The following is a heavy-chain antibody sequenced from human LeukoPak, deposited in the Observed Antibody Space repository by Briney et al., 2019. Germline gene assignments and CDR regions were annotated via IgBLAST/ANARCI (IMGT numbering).Heavy chain of an antibody. J-gene: IGHJ4*02. Sequence: SVKVSCKASGGTFSSYAISWVRQAPGQGLEWMGGIIPIFGTANYAQKLQGRVTMTTDTSTSTAYMELRSLRSDDTAVYYCARVGYSYGYIYFDYWGQGTLVTVSS. CDR1: GGTFSSYA. CDR2: IIPIFGTA. D-gene: IGHD5-18*01. V-gene: IGHV1-69*05. CDR3: ARVGYSYGYIYFDY.